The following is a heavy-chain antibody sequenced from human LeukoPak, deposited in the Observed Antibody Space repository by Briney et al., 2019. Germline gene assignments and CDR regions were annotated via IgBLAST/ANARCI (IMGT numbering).Heavy chain of an antibody. CDR1: YFTVSDNY. CDR2: IHSTGTA. J-gene: IGHJ5*02. Sequence: GGSLRLSCAATYFTVSDNYMDWVRQAPGKGLEWVAVIHSTGTAYYADSVRGRFTISRDNSKNSLYFQMNGLRAEDTAVHYCVRGRRWFDPWGQGTLVIVSS. CDR3: VRGRRWFDP. V-gene: IGHV3-53*01.